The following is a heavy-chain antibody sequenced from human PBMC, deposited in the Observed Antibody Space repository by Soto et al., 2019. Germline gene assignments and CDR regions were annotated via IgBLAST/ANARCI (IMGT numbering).Heavy chain of an antibody. D-gene: IGHD6-6*01. CDR3: AKDPKGTARPVLYSYHGLDV. CDR2: ISARVGST. CDR1: GFTFSSYA. V-gene: IGHV3-23*01. J-gene: IGHJ6*02. Sequence: PGGSLRLSCAASGFTFSSYAMTWVRQAPGKGLEWVSTISARVGSTYYADSVKGRFTISRDNSKNTLYLQMNSLRAEDTAVYYCAKDPKGTARPVLYSYHGLDVWGQGTTVTVSS.